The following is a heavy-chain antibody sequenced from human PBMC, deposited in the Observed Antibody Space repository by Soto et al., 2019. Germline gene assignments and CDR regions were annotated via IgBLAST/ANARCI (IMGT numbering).Heavy chain of an antibody. V-gene: IGHV3-23*01. CDR3: ARDVPSHIVVLPAALDY. CDR1: GFTFSNYA. J-gene: IGHJ4*02. Sequence: GGSLRLSCAASGFTFSNYAMSWVRQAPGKGLEWVSVISGTGDSTYYADAVEGRFTISRDNSKNTLHLQMSSLRAEDTAVYYCARDVPSHIVVLPAALDYWGQGILVTVSS. D-gene: IGHD2-2*01. CDR2: ISGTGDST.